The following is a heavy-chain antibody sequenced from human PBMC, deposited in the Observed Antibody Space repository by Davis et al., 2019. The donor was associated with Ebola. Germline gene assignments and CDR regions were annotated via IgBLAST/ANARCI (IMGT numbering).Heavy chain of an antibody. CDR1: GFTFSSYW. Sequence: PGGSLRLSCAASGFTFSSYWMSWVRQAPGKGLEWVANIKQDGSEKYYADSVKGRFTISRDNAKNSLYLQMNSLRAEDTALYYCAKDIEATWTYGEYYYYYGMDVWGQGTTVTVSS. J-gene: IGHJ6*02. V-gene: IGHV3-7*03. CDR2: IKQDGSEK. CDR3: AKDIEATWTYGEYYYYYGMDV. D-gene: IGHD5-12*01.